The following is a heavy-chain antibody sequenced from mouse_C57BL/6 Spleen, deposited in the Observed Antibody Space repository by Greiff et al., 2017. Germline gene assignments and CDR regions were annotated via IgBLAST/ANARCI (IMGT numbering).Heavy chain of an antibody. CDR1: GYSITSGYY. CDR3: ARAYYSNGGDFDY. Sequence: EVKLMESGPGLVKPSQSLSLTCSVTGYSITSGYYWNWIRQFPGNKLEWMGYISYDGSNNYNPFLKNRISITRDTSKNQFFLKLNSVTTEDTATYYCARAYYSNGGDFDYWGQGTTLTVSS. D-gene: IGHD2-12*01. J-gene: IGHJ2*01. CDR2: ISYDGSN. V-gene: IGHV3-6*01.